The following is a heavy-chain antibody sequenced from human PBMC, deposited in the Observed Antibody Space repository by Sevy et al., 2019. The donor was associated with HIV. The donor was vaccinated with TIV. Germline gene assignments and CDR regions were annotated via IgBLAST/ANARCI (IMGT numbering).Heavy chain of an antibody. CDR2: IKNDGSAK. V-gene: IGHV3-7*01. D-gene: IGHD6-19*01. Sequence: GGSLRLSCAASGITFSESLMSWVRKALGKGLEWVASIKNDGSAKFYADSVKGRFIISRDNAKNSLYLQMNSLRGEDTAVYFCARVFSGSAPGFDYWGQGTLVTVSS. CDR1: GITFSESL. CDR3: ARVFSGSAPGFDY. J-gene: IGHJ4*02.